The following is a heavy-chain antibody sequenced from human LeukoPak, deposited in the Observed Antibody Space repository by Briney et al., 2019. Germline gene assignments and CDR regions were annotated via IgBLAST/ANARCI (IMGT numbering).Heavy chain of an antibody. CDR1: GGSISSYY. J-gene: IGHJ5*02. CDR2: IYTSGST. Sequence: TSETLSLTCTVSGGSISSYYWSWIRQPAGKGLEWIGRIYTSGSTNYNPSLKSRVTISVDTSKNQFSLKLSSATAADTAVYYCAREKYCSSTSCNWFDPWGQGTLVTVSS. V-gene: IGHV4-4*07. D-gene: IGHD2-2*01. CDR3: AREKYCSSTSCNWFDP.